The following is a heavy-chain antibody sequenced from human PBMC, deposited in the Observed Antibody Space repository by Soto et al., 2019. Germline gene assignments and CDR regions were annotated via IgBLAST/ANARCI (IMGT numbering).Heavy chain of an antibody. CDR2: IIPLLDLA. V-gene: IGHV1-69*02. CDR3: AKLGAHDGSGSN. D-gene: IGHD3-10*01. J-gene: IGHJ4*02. CDR1: GGAFSSFT. Sequence: QVQLVQSGAEVKEPGSSVKVSCKASGGAFSSFTISWVRQAPGQGLEWMGRIIPLLDLANYSQRYQGRVTITADTSTTTAYMELSSLKSEDTAVYFYAKLGAHDGSGSNWGQGTLVIVSS.